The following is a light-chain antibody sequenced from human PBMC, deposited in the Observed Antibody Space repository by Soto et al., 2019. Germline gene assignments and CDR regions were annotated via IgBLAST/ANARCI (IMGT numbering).Light chain of an antibody. CDR2: KAT. J-gene: IGKJ1*01. CDR3: QQYNDYSWT. CDR1: QSISIW. Sequence: DIQMTQSPSTLSASVGDRVAITCRASQSISIWLAWYQQKPGKAPKLLIYKATSLESGVPSRFSCSGSGTEFTLTISSLQPDEFATYYCQQYNDYSWTFGQGTKVEIK. V-gene: IGKV1-5*03.